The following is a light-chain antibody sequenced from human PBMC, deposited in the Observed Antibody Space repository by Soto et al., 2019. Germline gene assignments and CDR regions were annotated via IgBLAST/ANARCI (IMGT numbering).Light chain of an antibody. V-gene: IGKV1-5*01. CDR3: QHYNPYSGP. J-gene: IGKJ1*01. Sequence: DIQMTQSPSTLSASVGYRFTITCRASQNIRTWLSWYQQKPGKAPNLLIFDASSLHSGVPSRFSGSGSGTEFTLTITSLQPDDFATYYCQHYNPYSGPFGQGTKGDIK. CDR2: DAS. CDR1: QNIRTW.